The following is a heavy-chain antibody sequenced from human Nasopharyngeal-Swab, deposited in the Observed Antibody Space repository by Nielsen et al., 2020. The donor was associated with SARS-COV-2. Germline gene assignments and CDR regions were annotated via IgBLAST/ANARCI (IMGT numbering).Heavy chain of an antibody. J-gene: IGHJ6*02. V-gene: IGHV3-7*05. CDR3: VGQLIRLA. CDR1: GFAFSDYW. CDR2: IRGDGRVK. D-gene: IGHD5-24*01. Sequence: GESLKISCAASGFAFSDYWMSWVRQAQGKGLEWVANIRGDGRVKDYGDSVKGRFTISRDSTEDSVYLQMNSLRAEDTGVYYCVGQLIRLAWGQGTTVTVSS.